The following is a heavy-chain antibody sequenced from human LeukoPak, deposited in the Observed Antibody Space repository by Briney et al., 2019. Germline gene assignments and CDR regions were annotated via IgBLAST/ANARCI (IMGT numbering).Heavy chain of an antibody. D-gene: IGHD5-18*01. V-gene: IGHV3-23*01. CDR3: ANLLGIQLWFT. CDR2: ISGSGGST. J-gene: IGHJ5*02. CDR1: GFTFSSYA. Sequence: GGSLRLSCAASGFTFSSYAMSWVRQAPGKGLEWVSGISGSGGSTYYADSVKGRFTISGDNSKNTLYLQMNSLRAEDTAIYYCANLLGIQLWFTWGQGTLVTVSS.